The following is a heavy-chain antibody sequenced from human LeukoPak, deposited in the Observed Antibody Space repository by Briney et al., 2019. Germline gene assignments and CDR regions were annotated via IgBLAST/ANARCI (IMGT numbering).Heavy chain of an antibody. J-gene: IGHJ4*02. D-gene: IGHD3-22*01. Sequence: GRSLRLSCEASGFTFSSYAMSWVRQAPGKGLEWVSTISGTGITYYADSVKGRFTISRDNSNNMLYLQMNSLRVEDTAVYYCARVGGYYSDYWGQGTLVTVSS. CDR3: ARVGGYYSDY. CDR1: GFTFSSYA. CDR2: ISGTGIT. V-gene: IGHV3-23*01.